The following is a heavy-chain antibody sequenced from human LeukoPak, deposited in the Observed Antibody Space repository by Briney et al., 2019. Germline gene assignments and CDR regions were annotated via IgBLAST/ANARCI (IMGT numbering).Heavy chain of an antibody. CDR2: IYTSGST. J-gene: IGHJ6*03. CDR3: ARHKDYYYSYMDV. CDR1: GNSISSGDYY. V-gene: IGHV4-61*02. Sequence: PSETLSLTCTVSGNSISSGDYYWSWIRQPAGKGLEWIGRIYTSGSTTYNPSLKSRVTISGDTSENQFSLKLSSVTAADTAVYYCARHKDYYYSYMDVWGKGTTVTISS.